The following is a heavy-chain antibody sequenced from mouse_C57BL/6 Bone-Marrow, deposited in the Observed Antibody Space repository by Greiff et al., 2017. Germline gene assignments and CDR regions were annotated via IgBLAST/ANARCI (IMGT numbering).Heavy chain of an antibody. D-gene: IGHD1-1*01. CDR3: ARSHYYGSSSSFDY. J-gene: IGHJ2*01. CDR2: IHPNSGST. CDR1: GYTFTSYW. V-gene: IGHV1-64*01. Sequence: VQLQQPGAELVKPGASVKLSCKASGYTFTSYWMHWVKQRPGQGLEWIGMIHPNSGSTNYNEKFKSKATLTVDKSSSTAYMQLSSLTSEDSAVYYCARSHYYGSSSSFDYWGQGTTLTVSS.